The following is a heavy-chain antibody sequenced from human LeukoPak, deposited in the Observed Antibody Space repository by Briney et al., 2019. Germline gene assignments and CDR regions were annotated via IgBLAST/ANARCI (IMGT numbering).Heavy chain of an antibody. V-gene: IGHV3-21*01. Sequence: GGSLRLSCAASGFTFSSYSTNWVRQAPGKGLEWVSSISSSSSYIYYADSVKGRFTISRDNAKNSLYLQMNSLRAEDTAVYYCARDGSSGWTGVDYWGQGTLVTVSS. D-gene: IGHD6-19*01. J-gene: IGHJ4*02. CDR1: GFTFSSYS. CDR2: ISSSSSYI. CDR3: ARDGSSGWTGVDY.